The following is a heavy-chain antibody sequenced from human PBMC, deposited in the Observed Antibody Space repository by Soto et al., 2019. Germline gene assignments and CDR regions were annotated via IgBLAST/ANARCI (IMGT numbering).Heavy chain of an antibody. V-gene: IGHV3-23*01. CDR3: ANDFLTGTIDY. J-gene: IGHJ4*02. CDR1: GFTYTKYV. Sequence: GGSLRLSCEASGFTYTKYVMNWVRQAPGKGLEWVAGITGTGGTPFYADSVRGRFVISRDNSKNTVFLHMASLRAEDTAVYYCANDFLTGTIDYWGQGALVTVSS. CDR2: ITGTGGTP. D-gene: IGHD1-1*01.